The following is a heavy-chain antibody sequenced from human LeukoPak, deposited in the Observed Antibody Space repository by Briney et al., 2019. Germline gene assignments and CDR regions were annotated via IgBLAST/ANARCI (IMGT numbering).Heavy chain of an antibody. Sequence: PGGSLRLYCAASGFTFSGHAMHWVRQAPGKGLEYVAAISSDGGTTNYANSVKGRFIISRDNSKNTLYLQMGCLRSEDMAIYYCARGGTSWPRYFDNWGQGTLVTVSS. D-gene: IGHD6-13*01. CDR1: GFTFSGHA. J-gene: IGHJ4*02. V-gene: IGHV3-64*01. CDR3: ARGGTSWPRYFDN. CDR2: ISSDGGTT.